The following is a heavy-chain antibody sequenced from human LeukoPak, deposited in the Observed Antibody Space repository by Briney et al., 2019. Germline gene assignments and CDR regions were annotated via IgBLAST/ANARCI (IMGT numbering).Heavy chain of an antibody. V-gene: IGHV4-34*01. D-gene: IGHD3-9*01. CDR2: INHSGST. CDR1: GGSFSGYY. CDR3: ARSRYFDRSWFDP. J-gene: IGHJ5*02. Sequence: PSETLSLTCAVYGGSFSGYYWSWIRQPPGKGLEWIGEINHSGSTNYNPSLKSRVTISVDTSKNQFSLKLSSVTAADTAVYYCARSRYFDRSWFDPWGQGTLVTVSS.